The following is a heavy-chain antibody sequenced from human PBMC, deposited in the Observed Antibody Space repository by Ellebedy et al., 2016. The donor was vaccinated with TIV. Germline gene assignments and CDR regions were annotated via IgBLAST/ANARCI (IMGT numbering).Heavy chain of an antibody. J-gene: IGHJ5*02. D-gene: IGHD3-10*01. CDR3: ARDDPSGWIDP. CDR2: IYYSGST. V-gene: IGHV4-59*01. CDR1: GGSISSYY. Sequence: SETLSLTCTVSGGSISSYYWSWIRQPPGKGLEWVGYIYYSGSTNYNPSLKSRVTMSVDTSKNQFSLRLSSVTAADTAVYYCARDDPSGWIDPWGQGTLVTVSS.